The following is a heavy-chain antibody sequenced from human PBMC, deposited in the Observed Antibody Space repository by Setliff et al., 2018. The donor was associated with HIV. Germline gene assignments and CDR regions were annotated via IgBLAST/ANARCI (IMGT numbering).Heavy chain of an antibody. D-gene: IGHD3-22*01. V-gene: IGHV4-59*01. CDR2: IYNSGGT. CDR1: GGSMSSYF. Sequence: PSETLSLTCTVSGGSMSSYFWSWIRQSPGKGLEWIGYIYNSGGTNYNPSLKSRVTISLDTSKNQFSLNLTSVTAADTAVYYCARRLDYYDSSGYYYMYYFDYWGQGTLVTVSS. J-gene: IGHJ4*02. CDR3: ARRLDYYDSSGYYYMYYFDY.